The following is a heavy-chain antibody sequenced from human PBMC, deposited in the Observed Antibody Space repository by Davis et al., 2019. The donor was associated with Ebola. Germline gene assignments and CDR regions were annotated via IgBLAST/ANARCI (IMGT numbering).Heavy chain of an antibody. CDR3: ARVPTYYYGSGLYYFDY. CDR2: ISSSGSTI. D-gene: IGHD3-10*01. CDR1: GFTFSDYY. V-gene: IGHV3-11*01. Sequence: GESLKISCAASGFTFSDYYMSWIRQAPGKGLEWVSYISSSGSTIYYADSVKGRFTISRDNAKNSLYLQMNSLRAEDTAVYYCARVPTYYYGSGLYYFDYWGQGTLVTVSS. J-gene: IGHJ4*02.